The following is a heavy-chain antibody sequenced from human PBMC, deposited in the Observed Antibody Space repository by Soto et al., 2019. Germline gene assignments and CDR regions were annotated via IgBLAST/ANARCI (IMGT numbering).Heavy chain of an antibody. CDR3: ARDRLMATAGTARHYFGLDV. J-gene: IGHJ6*02. V-gene: IGHV4-31*03. Sequence: SETLSLTCTVSGGSIRSGGYYWSCVRQSPRMGLEWIGKIYYSGSTYYNPSLKSRLTISVDTSKNQFSLNLSSVTAADTAVYYCARDRLMATAGTARHYFGLDVWGQGTTVTVSS. CDR2: IYYSGST. D-gene: IGHD5-18*01. CDR1: GGSIRSGGYY.